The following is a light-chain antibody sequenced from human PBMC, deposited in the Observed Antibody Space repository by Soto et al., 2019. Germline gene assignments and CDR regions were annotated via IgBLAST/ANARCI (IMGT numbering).Light chain of an antibody. V-gene: IGLV2-11*01. CDR3: CSYAGSYSWV. Sequence: QSVLTQPRSVSGSPGQSVTISCTGTSSDVGAYNYVSWYQHHPGKAPKVMIYDVSERPSWVPDRFSGSKSDNKTSLTISGLQAEDEADYYCCSYAGSYSWVFGGGTQLTVL. J-gene: IGLJ3*02. CDR2: DVS. CDR1: SSDVGAYNY.